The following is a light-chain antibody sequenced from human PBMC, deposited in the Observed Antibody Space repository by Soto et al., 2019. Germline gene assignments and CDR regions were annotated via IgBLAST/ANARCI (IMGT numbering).Light chain of an antibody. V-gene: IGLV2-11*01. CDR3: CSYAASASV. CDR1: SSDVGGYNY. CDR2: DVS. J-gene: IGLJ1*01. Sequence: SALTQPRSVSGSPGQSVTISFTGTSSDVGGYNYVSWYQQHPGKAPKLMIYDVSKRPSGVPDRFSGSKSGNTASLTISGLQAEDEADYYCCSYAASASVFATGTKVTVL.